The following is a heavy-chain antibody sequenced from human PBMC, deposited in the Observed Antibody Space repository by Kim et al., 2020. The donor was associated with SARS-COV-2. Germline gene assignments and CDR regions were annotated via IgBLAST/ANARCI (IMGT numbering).Heavy chain of an antibody. V-gene: IGHV1-46*01. CDR1: GYTFTSYY. J-gene: IGHJ4*02. CDR2: INPSGGST. Sequence: ASVKVSCKASGYTFTSYYMHWVRQAPGQGLEWMGIINPSGGSTSYAQKFQGRVTMTRDTFTSTVYMELSSLRSEDTAVYYCAREMGGEQWLVPALDYWGQGTLVTVSS. CDR3: AREMGGEQWLVPALDY. D-gene: IGHD6-19*01.